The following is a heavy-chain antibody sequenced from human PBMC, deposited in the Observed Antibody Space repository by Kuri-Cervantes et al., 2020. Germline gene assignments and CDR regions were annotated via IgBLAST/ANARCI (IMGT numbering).Heavy chain of an antibody. Sequence: SDTLSLTCTVSGGSISSGDYYWSWIRQPPGKGLEWIGYIYYSWSTYYNPSLKSRVTISVDTSKNQFSLKLSSVTAADTAVYYCAREVDYSDAFDIWGQGTMVTVSS. CDR2: IYYSWST. CDR1: GGSISSGDYY. J-gene: IGHJ3*02. V-gene: IGHV4-30-4*01. D-gene: IGHD2-15*01. CDR3: AREVDYSDAFDI.